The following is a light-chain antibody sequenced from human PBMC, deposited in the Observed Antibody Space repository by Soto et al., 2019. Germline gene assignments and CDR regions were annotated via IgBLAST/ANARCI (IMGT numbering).Light chain of an antibody. J-gene: IGLJ2*01. CDR1: SSNIGSNY. V-gene: IGLV1-47*01. Sequence: QPVLTQPTSASGTPGQRVTISCSGSSSNIGSNYVYWYQQLPGTAPKLLIYRNNQRPSGVPDRFSGSKSGTSASLAISGLRSEDEADYYCAAWDDSLSGVVFGGGTQLTVL. CDR2: RNN. CDR3: AAWDDSLSGVV.